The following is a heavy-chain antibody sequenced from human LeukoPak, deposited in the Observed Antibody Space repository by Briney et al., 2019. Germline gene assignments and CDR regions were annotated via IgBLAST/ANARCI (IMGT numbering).Heavy chain of an antibody. CDR2: IIPIPGMA. CDR1: GGTFSFYA. Sequence: SVKVSCKASGGTFSFYAINWVRQAPGQGLEWMGRIIPIPGMANYAQKFQGRVTITADSSTSTAYMEVSSLRSEDTAVYYCAKGPERRGFCSGSACYSDCWGQGTLVTVSS. J-gene: IGHJ4*02. V-gene: IGHV1-69*04. D-gene: IGHD2-8*02. CDR3: AKGPERRGFCSGSACYSDC.